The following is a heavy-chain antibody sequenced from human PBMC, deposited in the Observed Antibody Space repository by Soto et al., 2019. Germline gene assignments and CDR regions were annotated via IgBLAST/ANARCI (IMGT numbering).Heavy chain of an antibody. D-gene: IGHD2-2*01. Sequence: GGSLRLSCAASGFTFSSYEMNWVRQAPGEGLEWVSYISSSGSTIYYADSVKGRFTISRDNAKNSLYLQMNSLRAEDTADYYWAQTLGVPAAPPYGMDVWGQGTTVTVSS. CDR3: AQTLGVPAAPPYGMDV. J-gene: IGHJ6*02. CDR1: GFTFSSYE. V-gene: IGHV3-48*03. CDR2: ISSSGSTI.